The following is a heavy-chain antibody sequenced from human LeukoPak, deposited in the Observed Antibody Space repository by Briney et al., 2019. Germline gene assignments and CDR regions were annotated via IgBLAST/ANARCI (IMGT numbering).Heavy chain of an antibody. CDR2: IYRRGST. CDR1: GASISSSDSY. J-gene: IGHJ6*02. CDR3: ARHVQDLGIKV. Sequence: SETLSLTCTVSGASISSSDSYWSWIRQPPGKGLEWIGSIYRRGSTSYNPSLKSRVTVSEDMSKNHFSLRLSSVTAADTAVNYCARHVQDLGIKVWGQGTTVTVSS. V-gene: IGHV4-39*01.